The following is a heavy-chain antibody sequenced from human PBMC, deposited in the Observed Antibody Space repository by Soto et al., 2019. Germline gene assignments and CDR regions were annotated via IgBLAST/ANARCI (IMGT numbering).Heavy chain of an antibody. V-gene: IGHV1-3*05. J-gene: IGHJ4*02. Sequence: QVQLVQSGAEEKKPGASVKVSCKASGYTFTSYAMHWVRQAPGQRLEWMGCINAGNGNTKYSQKFQGRVTITRDTSASTAYMALSSLRSEDTAVYYCARSIVVVTALDYWGQGALVTVSS. D-gene: IGHD2-21*02. CDR3: ARSIVVVTALDY. CDR1: GYTFTSYA. CDR2: INAGNGNT.